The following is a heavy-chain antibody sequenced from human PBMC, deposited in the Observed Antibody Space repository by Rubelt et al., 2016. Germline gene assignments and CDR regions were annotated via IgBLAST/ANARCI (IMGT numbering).Heavy chain of an antibody. D-gene: IGHD3-22*01. Sequence: SLTGAASGFTFSNYVVSWVRQAPGKGLEWVSTIGDGGSNTYYADSVKGRFTISRDNSKKTLYLQINSLRAEDTAVYYCARHYYGSSGYRFWGQGTLVTVSS. CDR1: GFTFSNYV. CDR3: ARHYYGSSGYRF. CDR2: IGDGGSNT. V-gene: IGHV3-23*01. J-gene: IGHJ4*02.